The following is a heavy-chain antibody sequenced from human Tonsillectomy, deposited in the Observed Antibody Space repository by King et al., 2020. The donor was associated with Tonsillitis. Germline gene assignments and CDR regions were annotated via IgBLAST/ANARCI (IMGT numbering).Heavy chain of an antibody. D-gene: IGHD2-15*01. V-gene: IGHV3-7*01. J-gene: IGHJ4*02. Sequence: VQLVESGGGLVQPGGCLRLSCAASGFTFSSYWMSWVRQAPGRGLEWLANIKQGGTEEFYLDSVKGRFSISRDDAKSSVYLQMNSLRDEDTSVYYSVGDSCSGVTCYSGHWGQGTLVTVSS. CDR2: IKQGGTEE. CDR1: GFTFSSYW. CDR3: VGDSCSGVTCYSGH.